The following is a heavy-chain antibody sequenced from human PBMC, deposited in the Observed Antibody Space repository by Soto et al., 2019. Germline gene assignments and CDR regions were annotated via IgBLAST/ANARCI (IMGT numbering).Heavy chain of an antibody. V-gene: IGHV5-51*01. CDR3: ARLEWLSLAAWFDT. D-gene: IGHD3-3*01. CDR1: GYSFTNYW. CDR2: IYPDDSDT. J-gene: IGHJ5*02. Sequence: GESLKISCKGSGYSFTNYWIGWVRQMPGKGLEWMGMIYPDDSDTKYSPSCQGQVTFSADKSINTAYLQWSSLKASDTAIYYCARLEWLSLAAWFDTWGQGTLVTVS.